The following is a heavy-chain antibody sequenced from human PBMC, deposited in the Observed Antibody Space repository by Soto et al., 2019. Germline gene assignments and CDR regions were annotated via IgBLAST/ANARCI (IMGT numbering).Heavy chain of an antibody. J-gene: IGHJ6*02. V-gene: IGHV4-39*07. D-gene: IGHD5-12*01. CDR2: INHSGST. CDR1: AGSITIGNFY. Sequence: SETLSLTCTVSAGSITIGNFYLSGIRQPPGKGLEWIGDINHSGSTNYNPSLKSRVTISVDTSKNQFSLKLSSVTAADTAVYYCARGRYEAWHYYGMDVWGQGTTVTVS. CDR3: ARGRYEAWHYYGMDV.